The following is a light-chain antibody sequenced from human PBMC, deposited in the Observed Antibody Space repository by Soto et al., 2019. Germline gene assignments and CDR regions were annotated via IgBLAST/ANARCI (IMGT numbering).Light chain of an antibody. J-gene: IGKJ1*01. CDR1: QTISNW. CDR3: QHYNSYSST. V-gene: IGKV1-5*01. Sequence: DIQMTQSPSTRSASVGDRVTITCRASQTISNWLAWYQQKPGKAPKLLIYDASILESGVPSRFSGSGSGTEFTLTISSLQPDDFAAYYCQHYNSYSSTFGQGTKVDIK. CDR2: DAS.